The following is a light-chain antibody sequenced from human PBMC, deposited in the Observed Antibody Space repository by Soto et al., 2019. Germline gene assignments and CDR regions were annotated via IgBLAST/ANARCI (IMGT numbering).Light chain of an antibody. V-gene: IGKV1-13*02. Sequence: AIQLTQSASSLSASIGDRVTITCRASQAMSTNLAWYQHKPGTVPKVLIYDASILESGVPSRFSGSGSGTDFTLIISSLQPEDFATYYCQQFRTYPTFGGGTKVEVQ. CDR3: QQFRTYPT. CDR1: QAMSTN. CDR2: DAS. J-gene: IGKJ4*01.